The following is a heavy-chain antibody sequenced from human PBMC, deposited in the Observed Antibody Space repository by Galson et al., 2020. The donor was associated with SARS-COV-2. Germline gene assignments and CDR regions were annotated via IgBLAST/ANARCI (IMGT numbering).Heavy chain of an antibody. Sequence: SETLSLTCSVSDVSMTSYYWSWIRQPPGKGLEWIGYISYSGSTNYNPSLRSRVTILVDMSKNQFSLKLSSVTAADTAVYYCARDPAPLYGDNYYYGMDVWGRGTTVTVSS. D-gene: IGHD4-17*01. V-gene: IGHV4-59*01. CDR3: ARDPAPLYGDNYYYGMDV. CDR1: DVSMTSYY. J-gene: IGHJ6*02. CDR2: ISYSGST.